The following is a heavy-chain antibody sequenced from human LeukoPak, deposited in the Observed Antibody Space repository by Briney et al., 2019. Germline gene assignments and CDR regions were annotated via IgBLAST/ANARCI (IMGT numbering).Heavy chain of an antibody. Sequence: SETLSLTCTVPGGSINSTSHFWAWIRQPPGKGLEWIGTIYYTGSTYYNPSLKSRVTISLDTSKNQFSLKLTSVTAADTAVYYCARVTYGGNLGYWGQGTLVTVSS. CDR2: IYYTGST. CDR1: GGSINSTSHF. V-gene: IGHV4-39*07. CDR3: ARVTYGGNLGY. D-gene: IGHD4-23*01. J-gene: IGHJ4*02.